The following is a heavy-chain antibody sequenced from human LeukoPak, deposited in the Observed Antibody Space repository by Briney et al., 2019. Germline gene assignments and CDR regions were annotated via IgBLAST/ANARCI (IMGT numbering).Heavy chain of an antibody. CDR2: IYTSGST. J-gene: IGHJ4*02. CDR1: GGSISSGGYY. D-gene: IGHD6-13*01. Sequence: SETLSLTCTVSGGSISSGGYYWSWIRQPAGKGLEWIGRIYTSGSTDHNPSLKSRVTMSVDTSKNQFSLKLSSVTAADTAVYYCARGGQQLAYFGYWGQGTLVTVSS. V-gene: IGHV4-61*02. CDR3: ARGGQQLAYFGY.